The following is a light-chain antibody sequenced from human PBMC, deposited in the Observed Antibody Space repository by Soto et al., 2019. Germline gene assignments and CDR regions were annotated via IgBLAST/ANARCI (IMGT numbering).Light chain of an antibody. J-gene: IGLJ1*01. CDR1: SSDVGGYNY. CDR3: CSYAGSYTYV. Sequence: QSALTQPRSVSGSPGQSVTISCTGTSSDVGGYNYVSWYQQHPGKAPKVMIYDVSKRPSGVPDRFSGSKSGNTAYLTISGLQAEDEADYYCCSYAGSYTYVFGGGTKLTVL. CDR2: DVS. V-gene: IGLV2-11*01.